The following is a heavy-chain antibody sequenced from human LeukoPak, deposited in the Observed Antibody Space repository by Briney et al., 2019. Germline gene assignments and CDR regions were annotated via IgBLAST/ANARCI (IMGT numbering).Heavy chain of an antibody. D-gene: IGHD3-10*01. J-gene: IGHJ6*03. CDR1: GGSFSGYY. V-gene: IGHV4-34*01. Sequence: SETLSLTCAVYGGSFSGYYWSWIRQPPGKGLEWIGEINHSGSTNYNPSLKSRVTISVDTSKDQFSLKLSSVTAADTAVYYCARLHYGSGSFGYYYYYMDVWGKGTTVTVSS. CDR2: INHSGST. CDR3: ARLHYGSGSFGYYYYYMDV.